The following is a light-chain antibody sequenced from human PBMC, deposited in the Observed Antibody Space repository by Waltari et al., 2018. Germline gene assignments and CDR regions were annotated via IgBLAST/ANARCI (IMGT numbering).Light chain of an antibody. J-gene: IGLJ1*01. CDR3: SSYTSSTTYV. V-gene: IGLV2-14*01. CDR2: EVS. Sequence: QSALTQPASVSGSPGQSITISCTATSSDVGGYNYASRYQQHPGKAPKLMIYEVSNRPSGVSNRFSGSKSGNTASLTISGLQAEDEADYYCSSYTSSTTYVFGTGTKVTVL. CDR1: SSDVGGYNY.